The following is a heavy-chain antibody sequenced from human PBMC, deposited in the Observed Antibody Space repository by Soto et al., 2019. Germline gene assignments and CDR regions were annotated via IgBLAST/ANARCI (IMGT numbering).Heavy chain of an antibody. D-gene: IGHD3-22*01. CDR2: ISVSGGST. Sequence: PGGSLRLSCAASGFTFSSYAMSWFRQDPGKGLEWVSSISVSGGSTYYADSVKGRFTISRDNSKSTLFLHMNSLRAEATAVYYCAKAAGSDYYPVDYWGQGTLVTVSS. CDR3: AKAAGSDYYPVDY. J-gene: IGHJ4*02. V-gene: IGHV3-23*01. CDR1: GFTFSSYA.